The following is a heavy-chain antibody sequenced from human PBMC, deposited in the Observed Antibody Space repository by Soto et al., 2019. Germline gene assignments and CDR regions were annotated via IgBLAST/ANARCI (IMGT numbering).Heavy chain of an antibody. CDR3: AREIGDYAIFDY. Sequence: GGSLRLSCAASGFTFSSYGMHWVRQAPGKGLEWVAVIWYDGSNKYYADSVKGRFTISRDNSKNTLYLQMNSLRAEDTAVYYCAREIGDYAIFDYWGQGTLVTVSS. V-gene: IGHV3-33*01. CDR1: GFTFSSYG. D-gene: IGHD4-17*01. CDR2: IWYDGSNK. J-gene: IGHJ4*02.